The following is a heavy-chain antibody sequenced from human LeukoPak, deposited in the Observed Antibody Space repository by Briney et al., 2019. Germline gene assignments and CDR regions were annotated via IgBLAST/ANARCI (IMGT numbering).Heavy chain of an antibody. D-gene: IGHD4-23*01. Sequence: GGSLRLSCEASGFTFSDYSMNWVRQAPGKGLEWVGFIRSKAYGGTTEYAASVKGRFTISRDDSKSIAYLQMNSLKTEDTAVYYCTRVGGPLYYYYMDVWGKGTTVTVSS. CDR3: TRVGGPLYYYYMDV. CDR2: IRSKAYGGTT. V-gene: IGHV3-49*04. CDR1: GFTFSDYS. J-gene: IGHJ6*03.